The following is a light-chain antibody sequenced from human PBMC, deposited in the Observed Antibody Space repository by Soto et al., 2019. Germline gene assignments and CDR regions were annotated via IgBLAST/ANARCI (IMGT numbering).Light chain of an antibody. CDR1: SSDVGGYNF. V-gene: IGLV2-8*01. J-gene: IGLJ1*01. CDR3: SSYAGSNNYV. CDR2: EVI. Sequence: QSALSQPPSASGSPGQSVTISCTGSSSDVGGYNFVSWYQHLPGKAPKLMIYEVIQRPSGVPDRFSGSKSGNTASLTVSGLQAEDEADYYCSSYAGSNNYVFGTGTKLTVL.